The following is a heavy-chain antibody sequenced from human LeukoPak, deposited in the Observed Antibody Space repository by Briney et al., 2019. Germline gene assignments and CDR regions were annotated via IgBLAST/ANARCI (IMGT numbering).Heavy chain of an antibody. CDR2: IYPGDSGT. V-gene: IGHV5-51*01. CDR3: ARRARYSSDYYYYYGMDV. J-gene: IGHJ6*02. Sequence: GESLKISCKGSGYSFTSYWMGWVRQMPGKGLEWMGIIYPGDSGTRYSPSFQGQVTISADKSISTAYLQWSSLKASDTAMYYCARRARYSSDYYYYYGMDVWGQGTTVTVSS. D-gene: IGHD6-19*01. CDR1: GYSFTSYW.